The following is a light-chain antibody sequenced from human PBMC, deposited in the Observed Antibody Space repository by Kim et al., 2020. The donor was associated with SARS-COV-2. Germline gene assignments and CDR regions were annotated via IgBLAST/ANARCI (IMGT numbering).Light chain of an antibody. J-gene: IGLJ2*01. CDR3: QTRGTGIHGV. V-gene: IGLV4-69*01. Sequence: QPVLTQSPSASASPGASVRLTCTLSSGHSSYAIAWHQQQPEKGPRYLMKLNSDGSHSKGDGIPDRFSGSSSGAERYLTISSLQSEDEADYYCQTRGTGIHGVFGGGTQLTVL. CDR2: LNSDGSH. CDR1: SGHSSYA.